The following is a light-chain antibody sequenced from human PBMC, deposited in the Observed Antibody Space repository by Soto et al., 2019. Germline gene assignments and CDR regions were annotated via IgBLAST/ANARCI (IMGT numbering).Light chain of an antibody. Sequence: ALTQPRSVSGSPGQSVTISCTGTSSDVGGYNYVSWYQQHPGKAPKLMIYDVSQRPSGVPDRFSGSKSGNTASLTISGLQHEDEADYYCCSYAGSHFLFGGGTKVTVL. CDR2: DVS. V-gene: IGLV2-11*01. CDR3: CSYAGSHFL. CDR1: SSDVGGYNY. J-gene: IGLJ2*01.